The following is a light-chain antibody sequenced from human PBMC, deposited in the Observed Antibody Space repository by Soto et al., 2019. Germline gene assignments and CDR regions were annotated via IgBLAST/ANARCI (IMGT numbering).Light chain of an antibody. V-gene: IGKV3-11*01. CDR3: QQRSFWPPLT. Sequence: EIVLTQSPATLSLSPGERATLSCRASQSVSSYLAWYQQKPGQAPRLLIYDVSNRATGIPARFSGSGSGTDFTLTISSLEPEDFAVYYCQQRSFWPPLTFGGGTKVEIK. CDR2: DVS. J-gene: IGKJ4*01. CDR1: QSVSSY.